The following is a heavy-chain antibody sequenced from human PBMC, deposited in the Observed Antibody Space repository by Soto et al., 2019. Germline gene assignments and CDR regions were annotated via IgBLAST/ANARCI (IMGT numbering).Heavy chain of an antibody. CDR2: IFYSGST. V-gene: IGHV4-39*07. D-gene: IGHD3-10*01. CDR3: ARGPLYMVRGVIALYYFDY. CDR1: GDSISSSNYF. Sequence: SETLSLTCTVSGDSISSSNYFWGWIRQPPGKGLEWIGTIFYSGSTYYNPSLKSRVTISVDTSKNQFSLKLSSVTAADTAVYYCARGPLYMVRGVIALYYFDYWGQGTLVTVSS. J-gene: IGHJ4*02.